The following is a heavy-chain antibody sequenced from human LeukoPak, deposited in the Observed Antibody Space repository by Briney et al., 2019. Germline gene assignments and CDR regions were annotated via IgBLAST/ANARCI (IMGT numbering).Heavy chain of an antibody. V-gene: IGHV1-8*01. CDR3: ARDTRRVVVPDAKANNYYYYMDV. CDR2: MNPNSGNT. J-gene: IGHJ6*03. Sequence: ASVKVSCKASGYTFTSYDINGVRQATAQGLEGMGWMNPNSGNTGYAQKFQGRVTMTRNTSISTAYMEMSSLRSEDTAVYYCARDTRRVVVPDAKANNYYYYMDVWGKGTTVTVSS. CDR1: GYTFTSYD. D-gene: IGHD2-2*01.